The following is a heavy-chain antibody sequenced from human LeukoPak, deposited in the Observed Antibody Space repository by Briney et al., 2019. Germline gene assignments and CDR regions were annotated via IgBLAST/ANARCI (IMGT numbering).Heavy chain of an antibody. V-gene: IGHV1-2*02. D-gene: IGHD2-2*01. Sequence: ASVRVSCKASGYTFTGYYMHWVRQAPGQGLEWMGWINPGSGATNCAQRFHGRVTMTRDTSISTVYMELSRLRSDDTAVYYCARDVGEYCSSINCHASDYWGQGTLVTVSS. CDR3: ARDVGEYCSSINCHASDY. J-gene: IGHJ4*02. CDR1: GYTFTGYY. CDR2: INPGSGAT.